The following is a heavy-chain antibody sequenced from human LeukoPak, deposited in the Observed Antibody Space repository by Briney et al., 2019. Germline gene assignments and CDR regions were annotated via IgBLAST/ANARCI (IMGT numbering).Heavy chain of an antibody. J-gene: IGHJ3*01. Sequence: SETLSLTCTVSGGSISTSNYYWGWIRQPPGKGLEWIGNIFYSGSTYYNPSLKSRVTISVDTSKNQFSLKLSSVTAADTAVYYCTRSDGYGLVGIWGQGTMVTVSS. CDR2: IFYSGST. D-gene: IGHD3-10*01. CDR1: GGSISTSNYY. CDR3: TRSDGYGLVGI. V-gene: IGHV4-39*07.